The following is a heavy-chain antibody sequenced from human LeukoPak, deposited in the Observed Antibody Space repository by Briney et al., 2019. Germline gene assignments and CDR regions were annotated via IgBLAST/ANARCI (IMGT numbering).Heavy chain of an antibody. CDR3: ARDNPYGPFDY. J-gene: IGHJ4*02. D-gene: IGHD4-17*01. V-gene: IGHV3-7*03. Sequence: WVANIKQDGSEKYYVDSVKGRFTISRDNAKNSLYLQMNSLRAEDTAVYYCARDNPYGPFDYWGQGTLVTVSS. CDR2: IKQDGSEK.